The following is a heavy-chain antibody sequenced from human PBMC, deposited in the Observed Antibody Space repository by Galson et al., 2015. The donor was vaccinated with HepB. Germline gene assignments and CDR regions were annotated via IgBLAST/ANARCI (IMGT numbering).Heavy chain of an antibody. CDR2: IIPILGIA. J-gene: IGHJ4*02. Sequence: SVKVSCKASGGTFSSYTISWVRQAPGQGLEWMGRIIPILGIANYAQKFQGRVTITADKSTSTAYMELSSLRSEDTAVYYCARFLGSGRNYFDYWGQGTLVTVSS. CDR3: ARFLGSGRNYFDY. D-gene: IGHD3-10*01. V-gene: IGHV1-69*02. CDR1: GGTFSSYT.